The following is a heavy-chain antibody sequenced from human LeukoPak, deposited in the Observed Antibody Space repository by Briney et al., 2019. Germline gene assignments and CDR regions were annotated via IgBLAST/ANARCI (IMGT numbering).Heavy chain of an antibody. CDR3: ARDFRGTDY. J-gene: IGHJ4*02. Sequence: SETLSLTCAVPGGSISSGGYSWSWIRQPPGKGLEWIGYIYHSGSTYYNPSLKSRVTISVDRSKNQFSLKLSSVTAADTAVYYCARDFRGTDYWGQGTLVTVSS. CDR1: GGSISSGGYS. V-gene: IGHV4-30-2*01. CDR2: IYHSGST. D-gene: IGHD3-16*01.